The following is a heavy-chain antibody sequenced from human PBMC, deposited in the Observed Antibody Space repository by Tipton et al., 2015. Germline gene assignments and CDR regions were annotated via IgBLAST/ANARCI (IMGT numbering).Heavy chain of an antibody. CDR1: GGSINDYY. J-gene: IGHJ4*02. D-gene: IGHD6-19*01. V-gene: IGHV4-59*01. CDR3: ARDPGVGSGWSQQGDF. Sequence: TLSLTCTISGGSINDYYWSWIRQPPGKGLEWIGYILDIGNTNYNPSLKSRVTISLDTSKDQFSLKLNSVAAADTAVYYCARDPGVGSGWSQQGDFWGQGTLVTVSS. CDR2: ILDIGNT.